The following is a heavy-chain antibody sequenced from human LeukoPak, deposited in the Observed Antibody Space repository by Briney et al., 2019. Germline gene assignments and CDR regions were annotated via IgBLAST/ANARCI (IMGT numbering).Heavy chain of an antibody. J-gene: IGHJ4*02. CDR1: GGSISSYY. CDR2: IYYSGST. CDR3: ARGARDGYNPFDY. D-gene: IGHD5-24*01. Sequence: SETLSLTCTVSGGSISSYYWSWIRQHPGKGLEWIGYIYYSGSTYYNPSLKSRVTISVDTSKNQFSLKLSSVTAADTAVYYCARGARDGYNPFDYWGQGTLVTVSS. V-gene: IGHV4-59*06.